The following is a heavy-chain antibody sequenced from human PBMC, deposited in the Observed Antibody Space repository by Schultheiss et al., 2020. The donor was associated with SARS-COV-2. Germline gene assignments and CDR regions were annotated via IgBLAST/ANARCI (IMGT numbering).Heavy chain of an antibody. V-gene: IGHV3-11*06. J-gene: IGHJ4*02. D-gene: IGHD2-15*01. CDR3: AREGYSSGRCGIFDK. CDR2: ISSSSSYT. CDR1: GFTFSDYY. Sequence: GGSLRLSCAASGFTFSDYYMSWIRQAPGKGLEWVSYISSSSSYTNYADSVKGRFTISRDNSRNTVDLQMNSLRAEDTAVYHCAREGYSSGRCGIFDKWGQGTLVTVSS.